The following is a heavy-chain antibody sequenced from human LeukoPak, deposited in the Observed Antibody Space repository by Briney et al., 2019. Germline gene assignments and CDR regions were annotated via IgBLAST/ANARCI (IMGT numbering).Heavy chain of an antibody. CDR3: ARCVCSGDSCYWVFDS. CDR1: GYTFTGYY. J-gene: IGHJ4*02. Sequence: ASVKVSCKASGYTFTGYYMHWVRQAPGQGLAWMGWINPNSGGTNYAQKFQGRVTMARDTSISTAYMELSRLRSDDTAVYYCARCVCSGDSCYWVFDSWGQGTLVTVSS. CDR2: INPNSGGT. D-gene: IGHD2-15*01. V-gene: IGHV1-2*02.